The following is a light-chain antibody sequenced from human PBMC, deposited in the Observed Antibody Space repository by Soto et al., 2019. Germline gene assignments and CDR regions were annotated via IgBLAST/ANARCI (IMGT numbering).Light chain of an antibody. CDR2: SNN. Sequence: QAVVTQPPSASGTPGQRVTISCSGSSSNIGSNTVNWYQQLPGTAPKLLIYSNNQRPSGVPDRLSGSKSGTSASLAISGLQSEDEADYYCAAWDDSLNGPKFGGGTKLTVL. V-gene: IGLV1-44*01. J-gene: IGLJ2*01. CDR1: SSNIGSNT. CDR3: AAWDDSLNGPK.